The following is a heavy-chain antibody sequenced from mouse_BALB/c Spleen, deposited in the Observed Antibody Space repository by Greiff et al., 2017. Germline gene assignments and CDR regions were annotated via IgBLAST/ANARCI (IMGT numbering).Heavy chain of an antibody. V-gene: IGHV1-12*01. CDR1: GYTFTSYN. Sequence: QVQLQQPGAELVKPGASVKMSCKASGYTFTSYNMHWVKQTPGQGLEWIGAIYPGNGDTSYNQKFKGKATLTADKSSSTAYMQLSSLTSEDSAVYYCARKNYYGSSPAWFAYWGQGTLVTVSA. CDR3: ARKNYYGSSPAWFAY. J-gene: IGHJ3*01. CDR2: IYPGNGDT. D-gene: IGHD1-1*01.